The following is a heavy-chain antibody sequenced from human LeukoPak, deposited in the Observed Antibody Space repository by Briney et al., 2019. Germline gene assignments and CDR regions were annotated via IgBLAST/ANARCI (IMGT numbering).Heavy chain of an antibody. J-gene: IGHJ4*02. CDR3: ARGSRFLEWLFFDY. CDR2: IYYSGST. D-gene: IGHD3-3*01. CDR1: GGSISSYY. Sequence: SETLSLTCTVSGGSISSYYWSWIRQPPGKGLEWIGYIYYSGSTNYNPSLKSRVTISVDTSKNQFSLKLSSVTAADTAVYYCARGSRFLEWLFFDYWGQGTLVTVSS. V-gene: IGHV4-59*01.